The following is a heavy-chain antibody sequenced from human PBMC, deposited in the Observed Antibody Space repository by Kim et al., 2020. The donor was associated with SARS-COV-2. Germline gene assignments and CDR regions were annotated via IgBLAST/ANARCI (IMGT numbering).Heavy chain of an antibody. J-gene: IGHJ4*02. Sequence: GGSLRLSCEASGFRFSNYVLNWVRQAPVKGLEWVSTIDGSGGTTDYADSGRGRFTISRDNSKNTLYLQMSGLRVEDTAVYYCARTEYISGRAFFDYWGRG. CDR3: ARTEYISGRAFFDY. CDR1: GFRFSNYV. CDR2: IDGSGGTT. D-gene: IGHD6-19*01. V-gene: IGHV3-23*01.